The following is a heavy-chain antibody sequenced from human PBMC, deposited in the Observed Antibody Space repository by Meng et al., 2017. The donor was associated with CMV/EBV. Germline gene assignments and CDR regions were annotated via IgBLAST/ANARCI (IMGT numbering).Heavy chain of an antibody. CDR1: GFTFDDYG. J-gene: IGHJ4*02. CDR2: INWNGGSK. Sequence: GESLKISCAASGFTFDDYGMSWVRQAPGKGLEWVSGINWNGGSKGYADSVKGRFTISRDNAKNSLYLQMNSLRAEDTALYYCARGVGGYEDFNYFDYWGQGTLVTVSS. CDR3: ARGVGGYEDFNYFDY. V-gene: IGHV3-20*04. D-gene: IGHD5-12*01.